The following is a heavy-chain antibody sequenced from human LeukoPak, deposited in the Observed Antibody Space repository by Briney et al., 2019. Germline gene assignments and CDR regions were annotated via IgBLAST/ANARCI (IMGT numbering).Heavy chain of an antibody. V-gene: IGHV3-30-3*01. D-gene: IGHD1-26*01. CDR1: GFTFSGYT. J-gene: IGHJ4*02. CDR3: ARDTLWE. Sequence: GGSLRLSCAVSGFTFSGYTMHWVRQAPGKGLEWVTVISFDGSNKYYGDSVKGRFTISRDNSKNTLYLQMNSLRPDDTAIYYCARDTLWEWGQGTLVTVSS. CDR2: ISFDGSNK.